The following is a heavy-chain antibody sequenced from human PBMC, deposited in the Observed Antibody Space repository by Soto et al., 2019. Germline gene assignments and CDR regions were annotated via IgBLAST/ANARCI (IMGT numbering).Heavy chain of an antibody. Sequence: XESLKISCKGCGYSFTSYWNSWVRQMPGKGLEWMGRIEPSDSYTNYSPSFQGHVTISADKSISTAYLQWSSLKASDTAMYYCASAGYGMDVWGQGTTVTVSS. CDR1: GYSFTSYW. CDR3: ASAGYGMDV. J-gene: IGHJ6*02. CDR2: IEPSDSYT. V-gene: IGHV5-10-1*01.